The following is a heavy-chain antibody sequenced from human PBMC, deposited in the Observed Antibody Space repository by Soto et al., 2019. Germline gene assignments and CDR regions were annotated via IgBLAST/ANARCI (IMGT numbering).Heavy chain of an antibody. Sequence: GGSLRLSCAASGFTFSSYDMSWVRQAPGKGLEWVSAISGSGGSKYYADSVKGRFTIFRDNTKNTLYLQRHSLRGVYMAVCNFKNSLGDCGLDYWGQGTLVTVSS. V-gene: IGHV3-23*01. D-gene: IGHD2-21*02. CDR2: ISGSGGSK. CDR1: GFTFSSYD. J-gene: IGHJ4*02. CDR3: KNSLGDCGLDY.